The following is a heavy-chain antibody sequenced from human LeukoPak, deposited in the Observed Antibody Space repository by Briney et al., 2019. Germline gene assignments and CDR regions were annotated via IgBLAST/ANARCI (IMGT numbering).Heavy chain of an antibody. Sequence: GGSLCLSCAAYGFTFSSYAMSWVRQAPGKGLEWVSAINHSGGSTYYADSVKGRFTISRDNSKNTLYLQRNSLRAEDTAVYYWAKDSGDYAEYFHNWGQGTLVTVSS. J-gene: IGHJ1*01. CDR2: INHSGGST. V-gene: IGHV3-23*01. D-gene: IGHD3-10*01. CDR3: AKDSGDYAEYFHN. CDR1: GFTFSSYA.